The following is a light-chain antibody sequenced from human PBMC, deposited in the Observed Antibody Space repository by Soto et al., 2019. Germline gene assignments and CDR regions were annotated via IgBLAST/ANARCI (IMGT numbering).Light chain of an antibody. V-gene: IGLV2-14*01. CDR2: DAS. J-gene: IGLJ1*01. CDR3: SSYTSSSNLYV. Sequence: QSVLAQPASVSGSPGQSITISCTGTSNDVGGYNYVSWYQQHPGKAPKLMIYDASNRPSGVSNRFSGSKSGNTASLTISGLQAEDEADYYCSSYTSSSNLYVFGTGTKVTVL. CDR1: SNDVGGYNY.